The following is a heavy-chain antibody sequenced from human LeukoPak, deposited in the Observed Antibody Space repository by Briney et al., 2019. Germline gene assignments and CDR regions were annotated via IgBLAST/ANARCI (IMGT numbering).Heavy chain of an antibody. CDR1: GGSISSGAYY. CDR3: ASHDYGGNPDAFDV. D-gene: IGHD4-23*01. CDR2: IYYTGST. V-gene: IGHV4-31*03. J-gene: IGHJ3*01. Sequence: PSETLSLTCTVSGGSISSGAYYWSWIRQPPGKGLEWIGYIYYTGSTYYNPSLQSRVTISVDTSKNQFSLKLSSVTAADTAVYYCASHDYGGNPDAFDVWGQGTMVTVSS.